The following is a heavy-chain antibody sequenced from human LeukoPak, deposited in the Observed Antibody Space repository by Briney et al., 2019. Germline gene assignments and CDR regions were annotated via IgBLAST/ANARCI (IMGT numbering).Heavy chain of an antibody. CDR1: GLTFSSYS. Sequence: GGSLRLSCAASGLTFSSYSMNWVRQAPGKGLEWVSSISSSSSYIYYADPVKGRFTISRDNAKNSLYLQMNSLRAEDTAVYYCARELDGSGSYYLDYWGQGTLVTVSS. CDR2: ISSSSSYI. D-gene: IGHD3-10*01. V-gene: IGHV3-21*01. J-gene: IGHJ4*02. CDR3: ARELDGSGSYYLDY.